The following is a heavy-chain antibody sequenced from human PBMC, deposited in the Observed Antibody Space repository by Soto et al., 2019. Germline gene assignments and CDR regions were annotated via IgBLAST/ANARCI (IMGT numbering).Heavy chain of an antibody. V-gene: IGHV3-64*01. Sequence: GGSLRLSCAVSGFSFGNYAMHWVGQSSGKELEHVSAISGSGDRTHYANSVEDRFITSRDNSKNTLYLQMASRRAEDMGVYYCARTTGADCGGDCYSDPFDYWGQRTLVTVSS. CDR2: ISGSGDRT. CDR1: GFSFGNYA. J-gene: IGHJ4*02. D-gene: IGHD2-21*01. CDR3: ARTTGADCGGDCYSDPFDY.